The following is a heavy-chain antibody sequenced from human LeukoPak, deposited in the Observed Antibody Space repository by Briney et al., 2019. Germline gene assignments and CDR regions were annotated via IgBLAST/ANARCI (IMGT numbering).Heavy chain of an antibody. CDR3: ARPITGTTGEFDY. CDR1: GYSFTNYW. D-gene: IGHD1-20*01. J-gene: IGHJ4*02. V-gene: IGHV5-51*01. Sequence: HGESLKISCKGSGYSFTNYWIGWVRQMPGKGLEWMGVIYPGDSDTRYSPSFQGQVTISADKSISTAYLQWSSLKASDTAMYYCARPITGTTGEFDYWGQGTLVTVSS. CDR2: IYPGDSDT.